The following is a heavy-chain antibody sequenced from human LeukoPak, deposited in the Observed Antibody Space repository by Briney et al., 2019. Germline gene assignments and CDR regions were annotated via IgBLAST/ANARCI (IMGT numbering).Heavy chain of an antibody. CDR3: AKEAVRSSIAVAGTRYFQH. Sequence: HSGGSLRLSCAASGFTFSRYGMSWVRQAPGKGLEWVSAISGSGGSTFYADSVKGRFTISRDNSKNTLYLQMNSLRAEDTAVYYCAKEAVRSSIAVAGTRYFQHWGQGTLVTVSS. D-gene: IGHD6-13*01. CDR2: ISGSGGST. J-gene: IGHJ1*01. V-gene: IGHV3-23*01. CDR1: GFTFSRYG.